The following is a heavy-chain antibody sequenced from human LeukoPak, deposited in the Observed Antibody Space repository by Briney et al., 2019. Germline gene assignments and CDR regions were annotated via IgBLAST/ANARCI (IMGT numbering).Heavy chain of an antibody. Sequence: SETLSLTCIVSGGSISGHYWSWIRQDPGMGLEWIGYIYNSDSGSTTYNPSLKSRVTSSVDTSKNQFSLKLSSVTAADTAVYYCARGGHFGLDYWGQGTLVTVSS. J-gene: IGHJ4*02. V-gene: IGHV4-59*11. CDR2: IYNSDSGST. D-gene: IGHD2/OR15-2a*01. CDR1: GGSISGHY. CDR3: ARGGHFGLDY.